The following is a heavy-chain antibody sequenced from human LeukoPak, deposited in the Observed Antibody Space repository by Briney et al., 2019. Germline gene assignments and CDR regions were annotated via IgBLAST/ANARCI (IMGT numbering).Heavy chain of an antibody. CDR2: ISSSSSTI. CDR1: GFTFSSYS. D-gene: IGHD3-10*01. V-gene: IGHV3-48*01. Sequence: GGSLRLSCAASGFTFSSYSMNWVREAPGKGLEWVSYISSSSSTIYYADSVKGRFTISRDNAKNSLYLQMNSLRGEDTAVYYCASRQYGSGSSSWGQGTLVTVSS. CDR3: ASRQYGSGSSS. J-gene: IGHJ5*02.